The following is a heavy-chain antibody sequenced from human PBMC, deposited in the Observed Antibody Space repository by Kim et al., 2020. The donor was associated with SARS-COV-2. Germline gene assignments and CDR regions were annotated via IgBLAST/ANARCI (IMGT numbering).Heavy chain of an antibody. Sequence: GGSLRLSCAASGFTFSSYGMHWVRQAPGKGLEWVAVISYDGSNKYYADSVKGRFPISRDNSKNTLYLQMNSLRAEDTGVYYCAKEEGSGYSSGWTYYYYGMGVWGQGTTVTVSS. CDR1: GFTFSSYG. CDR3: AKEEGSGYSSGWTYYYYGMGV. J-gene: IGHJ6*02. CDR2: ISYDGSNK. D-gene: IGHD6-19*01. V-gene: IGHV3-30*18.